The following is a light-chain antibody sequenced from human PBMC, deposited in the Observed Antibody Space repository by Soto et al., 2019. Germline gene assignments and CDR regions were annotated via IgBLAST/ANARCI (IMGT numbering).Light chain of an antibody. CDR1: QSVTNNY. V-gene: IGKV3-20*01. J-gene: IGKJ3*01. CDR2: GAS. CDR3: QQYGKSLFT. Sequence: EIVLTQSPGTLSLSPGERATLSCRASQSVTNNYLAWFQQKPGQAPRLLIYGASTRATGIPVRFSGSGSGTDFPLTISRLEPEDFAVYYCQQYGKSLFTFGPGTKVDVK.